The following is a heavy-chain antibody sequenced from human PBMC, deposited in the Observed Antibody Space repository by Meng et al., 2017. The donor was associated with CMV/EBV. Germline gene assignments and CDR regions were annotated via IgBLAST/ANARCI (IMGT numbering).Heavy chain of an antibody. Sequence: GESLKISCAASGFTFSSYAMHWVRQAPGKGLEWVAVISYDGSNKYYADSVKGRFIISRDNSKNTLYLQMNSLRAEDTAVYYCASYSSSRPTNYWGQGTLVTVSS. CDR2: ISYDGSNK. D-gene: IGHD6-6*01. CDR1: GFTFSSYA. J-gene: IGHJ4*02. CDR3: ASYSSSRPTNY. V-gene: IGHV3-30-3*01.